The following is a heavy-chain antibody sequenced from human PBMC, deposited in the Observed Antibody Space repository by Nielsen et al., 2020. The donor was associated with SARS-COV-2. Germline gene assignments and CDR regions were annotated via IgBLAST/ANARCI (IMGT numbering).Heavy chain of an antibody. D-gene: IGHD6-19*01. CDR2: IKQDGSEK. CDR3: ARELLGGSSGRMFGTYYYYGMDV. J-gene: IGHJ6*02. CDR1: GFTFSSYW. V-gene: IGHV3-7*03. Sequence: GGSLRLSCAASGFTFSSYWMSWVRQAPGKGLEWVANIKQDGSEKYYVDSVKGRFTISRDNAKNSLYLQMDSLRAEDTAVYYCARELLGGSSGRMFGTYYYYGMDVWGQGTTVTVSS.